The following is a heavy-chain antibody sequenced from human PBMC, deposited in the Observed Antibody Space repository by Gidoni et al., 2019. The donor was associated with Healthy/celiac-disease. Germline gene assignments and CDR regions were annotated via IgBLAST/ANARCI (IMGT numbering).Heavy chain of an antibody. CDR3: ARGGAYYYDSSGSRAFDI. D-gene: IGHD3-22*01. CDR1: GFTFSIYS. CDR2: ISSSSSYI. V-gene: IGHV3-21*01. J-gene: IGHJ3*02. Sequence: EVQLVESGGGLVKPGGSLRLSCAASGFTFSIYSMNWVRQAPGKGLEWVSSISSSSSYIYYADSVKGRFTISRDNAKNSLYLQMNSLRAEDTAVYYCARGGAYYYDSSGSRAFDIWGQGTMVTVSS.